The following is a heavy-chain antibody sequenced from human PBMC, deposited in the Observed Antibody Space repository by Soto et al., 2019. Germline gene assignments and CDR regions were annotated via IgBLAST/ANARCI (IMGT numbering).Heavy chain of an antibody. CDR1: GCSISSVGYY. CDR3: ARGHFGSRSYYN. J-gene: IGHJ4*02. CDR2: IYHSGST. Sequence: TLCLTCAVSGCSISSVGYYWNWIRQQPGKGLEWIGYIYHSGSTYDNPSLKSRVTISVDTSKNQVSLKLSSVTAADTAVYSCARGHFGSRSYYNWGQGTLVTVSS. D-gene: IGHD3-10*01. V-gene: IGHV4-31*11.